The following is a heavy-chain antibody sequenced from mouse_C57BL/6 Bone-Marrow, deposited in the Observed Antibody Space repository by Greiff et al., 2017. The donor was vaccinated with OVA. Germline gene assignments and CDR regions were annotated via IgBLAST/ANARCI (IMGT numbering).Heavy chain of an antibody. V-gene: IGHV14-4*01. CDR1: GFNIKDDY. J-gene: IGHJ2*01. D-gene: IGHD3-2*02. CDR2: IDPENGDT. CDR3: TSSSGYFDY. Sequence: DVKLQESGAELVRPGASVKLSCTASGFNIKDDYMHWVKQRPEQGLEWIGWIDPENGDTEYASKFQGKATITADTSSNTAYLQLSSLTSEDTAVYYCTSSSGYFDYWGQGTTLTVSS.